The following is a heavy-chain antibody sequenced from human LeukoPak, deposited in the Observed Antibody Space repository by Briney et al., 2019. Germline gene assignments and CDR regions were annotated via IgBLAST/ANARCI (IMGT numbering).Heavy chain of an antibody. CDR3: ATEKVVGATRGGDYYYGMDV. Sequence: ASVNVSCKVSGYTLTELSMHWVRQAPGKGVDGMGGFDPEDGETIYAQKFQGRVTMTEDISTDTAYMELSSLRSEDTAVYYCATEKVVGATRGGDYYYGMDVWGQGTTVTVSS. V-gene: IGHV1-24*01. J-gene: IGHJ6*02. CDR2: FDPEDGET. D-gene: IGHD1-26*01. CDR1: GYTLTELS.